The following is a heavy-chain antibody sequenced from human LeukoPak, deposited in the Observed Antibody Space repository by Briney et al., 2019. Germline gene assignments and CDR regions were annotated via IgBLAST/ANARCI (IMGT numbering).Heavy chain of an antibody. V-gene: IGHV3-48*03. CDR1: GFTFSDFE. Sequence: GGSLRLSCAVSGFTFSDFEMNWVRQAPGKGPEWISYIGGSGSPTYYADSVKGRFTISRDNAKNSLFLQMNSLRAEDTAVYYCARVRSPTDYWGQGTLVTVSS. J-gene: IGHJ4*02. D-gene: IGHD1-1*01. CDR2: IGGSGSPT. CDR3: ARVRSPTDY.